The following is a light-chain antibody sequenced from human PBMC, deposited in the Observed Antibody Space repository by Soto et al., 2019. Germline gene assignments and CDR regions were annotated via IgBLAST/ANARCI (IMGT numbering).Light chain of an antibody. J-gene: IGKJ1*01. CDR2: AAS. CDR3: QQHNSYLGT. CDR1: QRLGTN. Sequence: IASTHAAATVSLSPGARATLSCRASQRLGTNLAWYQQKPGQAPRLLIYAASSRATGVPGGFSGSGSGTEFTLTISSLQPDDFATYYCQQHNSYLGTFGQGTKVDI. V-gene: IGKV3-11*01.